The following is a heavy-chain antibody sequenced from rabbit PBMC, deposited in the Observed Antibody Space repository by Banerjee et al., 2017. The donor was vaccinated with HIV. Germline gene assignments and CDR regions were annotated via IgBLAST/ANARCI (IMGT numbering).Heavy chain of an antibody. Sequence: QEQLVESGGGLVKTEGSLTLTCTASGFTLSSYWMWWVRQAPGKGLEWIACIGAGSSGTTYYASWAKGRFTISKTSSTTVTLQMTSLTAADTATYFCARDLAGVIGWNFDLWGPGTLFTVS. V-gene: IGHV1S45*01. CDR1: GFTLSSYW. D-gene: IGHD4-1*01. J-gene: IGHJ4*01. CDR2: IGAGSSGTT. CDR3: ARDLAGVIGWNFDL.